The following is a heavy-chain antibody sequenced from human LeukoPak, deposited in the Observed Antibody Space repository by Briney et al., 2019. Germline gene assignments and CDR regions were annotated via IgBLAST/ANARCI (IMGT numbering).Heavy chain of an antibody. CDR1: GGSISSSSYY. Sequence: PSETLSLTCTVSGGSISSSSYYWGWIRQPPGKGLAWIGSIYYSGRTYYNPSLKSPVNISVDTSKNQFSLKLTSVTVADTAVYYCARVGNNCFDPWGQGTLVTVSS. J-gene: IGHJ5*01. D-gene: IGHD7-27*01. CDR2: IYYSGRT. CDR3: ARVGNNCFDP. V-gene: IGHV4-39*01.